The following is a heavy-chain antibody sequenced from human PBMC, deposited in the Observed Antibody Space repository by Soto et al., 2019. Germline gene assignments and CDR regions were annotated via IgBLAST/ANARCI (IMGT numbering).Heavy chain of an antibody. CDR2: ISGRGGST. J-gene: IGHJ4*02. V-gene: IGHV3-23*01. Sequence: EVQLLESGGGLVQPGGSLRLSCAASGFTFSSYAMSWVRQAPGKWLEWVSAISGRGGSTYYADSVKGRFTISRDNSKNTLYQQMNSLRAEDTAVYYCAKAKLGYCSGGSCYLHYWGQGTLVTVSS. D-gene: IGHD2-15*01. CDR3: AKAKLGYCSGGSCYLHY. CDR1: GFTFSSYA.